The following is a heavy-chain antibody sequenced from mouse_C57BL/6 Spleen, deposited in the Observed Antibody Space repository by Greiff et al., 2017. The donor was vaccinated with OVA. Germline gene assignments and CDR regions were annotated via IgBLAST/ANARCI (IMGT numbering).Heavy chain of an antibody. Sequence: DVQLQESGPGLVKPSQSLSLTCSVTGYSITSGYYWNWIRQFPGNKLEWMGYISYDGSNNYNPSLKNRISITRDTSKNQFFLKFNSVTTEDTATYYCAAPYYYGSSLFDYWGQGTTLTVSS. J-gene: IGHJ2*01. D-gene: IGHD1-1*01. CDR2: ISYDGSN. CDR1: GYSITSGYY. CDR3: AAPYYYGSSLFDY. V-gene: IGHV3-6*01.